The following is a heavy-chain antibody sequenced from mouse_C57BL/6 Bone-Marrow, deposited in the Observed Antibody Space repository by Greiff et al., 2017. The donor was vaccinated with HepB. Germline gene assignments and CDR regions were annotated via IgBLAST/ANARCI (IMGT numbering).Heavy chain of an antibody. CDR1: GYTFTSYW. J-gene: IGHJ4*01. CDR2: IHPNSGST. D-gene: IGHD4-1*01. V-gene: IGHV1-64*01. Sequence: VQLQQPGAELEKPGASVKLSCKASGYTFTSYWMHWVKQRPGQGLEWIGMIHPNSGSTNYNEKFKSKATLTVDKSSSTAYMQLSSLTSEDSAVYYCARKTGRGVYAMDYWGQGTSVTVSS. CDR3: ARKTGRGVYAMDY.